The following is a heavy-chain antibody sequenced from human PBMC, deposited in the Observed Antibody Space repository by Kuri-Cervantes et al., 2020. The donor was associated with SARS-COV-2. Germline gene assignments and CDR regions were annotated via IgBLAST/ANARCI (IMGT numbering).Heavy chain of an antibody. J-gene: IGHJ5*02. CDR2: ISGSGGST. V-gene: IGHV3-23*01. D-gene: IGHD2-15*01. Sequence: GESLKISCAASGFTFSNYAMTWVRQAPGKGLEWVSAISGSGGSTYYADSVKGRFTISRDNSKNTLYLQMNSLRAEDTAVYYCAKAALGYCSGGSCYNNWFDPWGQGTRVT. CDR3: AKAALGYCSGGSCYNNWFDP. CDR1: GFTFSNYA.